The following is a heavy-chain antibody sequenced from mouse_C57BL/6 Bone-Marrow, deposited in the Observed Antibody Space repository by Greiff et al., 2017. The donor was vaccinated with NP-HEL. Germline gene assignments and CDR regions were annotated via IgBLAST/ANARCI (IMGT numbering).Heavy chain of an antibody. CDR3: ARTYDYDRTWFAY. CDR1: GYTFTDYY. Sequence: QAHVKQSGAELVRPGASVKLSCKASGYTFTDYYINWVKQRPGQGLEWIARIYPGSGNTYYNEKFKGKATLTAEKSSSTAYMQLSSLTSEDSAVYFCARTYDYDRTWFAYWGQGTLVTVSA. J-gene: IGHJ3*01. CDR2: IYPGSGNT. D-gene: IGHD2-4*01. V-gene: IGHV1-76*01.